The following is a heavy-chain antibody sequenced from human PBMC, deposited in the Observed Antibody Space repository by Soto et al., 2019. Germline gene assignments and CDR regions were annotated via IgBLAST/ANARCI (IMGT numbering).Heavy chain of an antibody. CDR1: GFTFSSYS. D-gene: IGHD5-12*01. V-gene: IGHV3-21*01. CDR3: ARDLGSEATIGSARDYYYYGMDV. CDR2: ISSSSSYI. J-gene: IGHJ6*02. Sequence: GGSLRFSCAASGFTFSSYSMNWVRQAPGKGLEWVSSISSSSSYIYYADSVKGRFTISRDNAKNSLYLQMNSLRAEDTAVYYCARDLGSEATIGSARDYYYYGMDVWGQGTTVTVSS.